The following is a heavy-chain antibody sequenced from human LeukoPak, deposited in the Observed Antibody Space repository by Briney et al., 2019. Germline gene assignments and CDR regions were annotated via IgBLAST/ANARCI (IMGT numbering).Heavy chain of an antibody. Sequence: PSETLSLTCTVSGGSISSSSYYWGWIRQPPGKGLEWIGSIYYSENTYYNPSLKSRVTISVDTSKNQFSLKLSSVTAADTAVYYCARVGYSSGMGYFDYWGQGTRVTVSS. CDR2: IYYSENT. CDR3: ARVGYSSGMGYFDY. D-gene: IGHD6-19*01. J-gene: IGHJ4*02. V-gene: IGHV4-39*01. CDR1: GGSISSSSYY.